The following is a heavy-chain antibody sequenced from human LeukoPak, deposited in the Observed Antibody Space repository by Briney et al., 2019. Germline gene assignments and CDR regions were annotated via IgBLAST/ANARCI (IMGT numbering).Heavy chain of an antibody. CDR3: AKDGHWTFDY. CDR2: ISSSSTTI. Sequence: PGGSLRLSCAASGFTFSTYSMNWVRQAPGKGLEWVSYISSSSTTIYYADSVKGRFTISRDDSKNTLFLQMDSLRPEDTAVYYCAKDGHWTFDYWGQGTLVTVSS. J-gene: IGHJ4*02. V-gene: IGHV3-48*01. CDR1: GFTFSTYS. D-gene: IGHD1-1*01.